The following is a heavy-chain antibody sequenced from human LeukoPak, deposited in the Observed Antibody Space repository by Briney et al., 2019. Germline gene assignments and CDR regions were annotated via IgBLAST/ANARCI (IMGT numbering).Heavy chain of an antibody. CDR2: ITSSSSTI. V-gene: IGHV3-48*01. CDR3: AKNQDTAMKIGMDV. CDR1: GFTFNTYN. J-gene: IGHJ6*02. Sequence: GGSLRLSCAASGFTFNTYNMNWARQAPGKGLEWVSYITSSSSTIYYADSVKGRFTTSRDNSKNTLYLQMNSLRAEDTAVYYCAKNQDTAMKIGMDVWGQGTTVTVSS. D-gene: IGHD5-18*01.